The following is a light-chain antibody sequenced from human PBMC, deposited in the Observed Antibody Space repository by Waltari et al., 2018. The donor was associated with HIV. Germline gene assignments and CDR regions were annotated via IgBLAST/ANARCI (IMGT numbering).Light chain of an antibody. CDR3: CSFAGSTSWV. Sequence: QSALTQPASVSGSPGQSITFSCTGTSSDIGSYNLVSWYQQHPGKAPRPLIYEFTKRPSGVSYRLSGSKSGNTASLTISGLQAEDEADYYCCSFAGSTSWVFGGGTKLTVL. CDR1: SSDIGSYNL. J-gene: IGLJ3*02. V-gene: IGLV2-23*02. CDR2: EFT.